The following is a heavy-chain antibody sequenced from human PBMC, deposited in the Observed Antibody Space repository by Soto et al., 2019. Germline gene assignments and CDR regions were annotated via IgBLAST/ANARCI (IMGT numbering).Heavy chain of an antibody. CDR1: GYIFTNYA. CDR3: ARDNDVWTGYFCDN. D-gene: IGHD3-3*01. CDR2: ISGYNGDTNT. J-gene: IGHJ4*02. Sequence: ASVKVSCKASGYIFTNYAISWVRQAPGQGPEWMGWISGYNGDTNTHYSQKFQGRLTLTTDMSTTTAYLELRSLRSDDTAVYYCARDNDVWTGYFCDNWGRG. V-gene: IGHV1-18*01.